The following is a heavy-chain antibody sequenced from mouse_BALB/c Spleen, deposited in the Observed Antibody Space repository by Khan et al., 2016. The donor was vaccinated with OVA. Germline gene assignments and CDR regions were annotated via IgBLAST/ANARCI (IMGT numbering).Heavy chain of an antibody. Sequence: EVQLQESGPGLVKPSQSLSLTCTVTGYSITSDYAWNWIRQFPGNKLEWMGFISYSGNTNYNPSLKSRISITQDTSKNQFFLQLNSVTTEDTATYYCARVYGGDFDYWGQGTTLTVSS. D-gene: IGHD1-1*01. CDR3: ARVYGGDFDY. CDR2: ISYSGNT. V-gene: IGHV3-2*02. J-gene: IGHJ2*01. CDR1: GYSITSDYA.